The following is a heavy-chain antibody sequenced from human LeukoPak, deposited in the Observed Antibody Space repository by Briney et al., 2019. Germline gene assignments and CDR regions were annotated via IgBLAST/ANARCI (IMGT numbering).Heavy chain of an antibody. CDR3: AKDAGAAVAGRGFDY. V-gene: IGHV3-15*07. CDR1: GFIFSSAW. D-gene: IGHD6-19*01. Sequence: GGSLRLSCAASGFIFSSAWMNWVRQAPGKGLEWVARIKTKSDGVTTDYAPLVKVRTTISRDDSKNTLYLQMNSLNTEDTAVYYCAKDAGAAVAGRGFDYWGQGTLVTVSS. CDR2: IKTKSDGVTT. J-gene: IGHJ4*02.